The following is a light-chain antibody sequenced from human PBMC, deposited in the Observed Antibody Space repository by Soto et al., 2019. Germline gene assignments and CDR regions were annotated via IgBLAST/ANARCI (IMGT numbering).Light chain of an antibody. J-gene: IGKJ4*01. CDR1: QSISNN. CDR2: GAS. V-gene: IGKV3-15*01. CDR3: QHYNDRPLT. Sequence: EIVMTQSPATLSVSPGERATLSCRASQSISNNLAWYQQKPGQAPRLLIYGASTRATGIPARFSGSGSGTEFTLTISSLQSEDFAVYSCQHYNDRPLTFGSGTKVEIK.